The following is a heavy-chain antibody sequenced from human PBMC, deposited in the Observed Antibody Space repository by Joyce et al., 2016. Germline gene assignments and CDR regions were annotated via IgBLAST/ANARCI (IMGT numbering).Heavy chain of an antibody. J-gene: IGHJ6*02. CDR1: GFIFDDYA. D-gene: IGHD2-8*01. CDR3: AKGILYLDV. Sequence: EVQLVESGGVVVQPGGSLRLSCAASGFIFDDYAMYWVRQAPGKGLEWVSLISWDGVITHYADSVKGRFTISRDNSNNSLYLQMNSLRGEDTALYYCAKGILYLDVWGQGTTVTVSS. CDR2: ISWDGVIT. V-gene: IGHV3-43D*04.